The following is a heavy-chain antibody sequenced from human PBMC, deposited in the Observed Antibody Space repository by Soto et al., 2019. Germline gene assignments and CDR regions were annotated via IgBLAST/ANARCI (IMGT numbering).Heavy chain of an antibody. D-gene: IGHD3-10*01. V-gene: IGHV3-30-3*01. Sequence: QVQLVESGGGVVQPGRSLRLSCAASGFTFSSYAMHWVRQAPGKGLEWVAGISYDGSNKYYADSVKGRFTISRDNSKNTLYLQMSTLRAEDTAVYYCARDRVTMVRGVIITRKGFDYWGQGTLVTVPS. CDR1: GFTFSSYA. CDR3: ARDRVTMVRGVIITRKGFDY. J-gene: IGHJ4*02. CDR2: ISYDGSNK.